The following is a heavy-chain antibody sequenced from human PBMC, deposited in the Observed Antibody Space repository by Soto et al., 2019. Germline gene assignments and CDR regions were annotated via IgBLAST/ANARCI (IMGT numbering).Heavy chain of an antibody. CDR1: GFSLSTSGVG. CDR2: IYWDDDK. D-gene: IGHD5-18*01. J-gene: IGHJ4*02. CDR3: ANSERGPRIQLWLFDY. V-gene: IGHV2-5*02. Sequence: QITLKESGPTLVKPTQTLTLTCTFSGFSLSTSGVGVGWIRQPPGKALEWLALIYWDDDKRYSPSLKSRLTITKDTSKNQVVLTMHNMDPVDTATYYCANSERGPRIQLWLFDYWGQGTLVTVSS.